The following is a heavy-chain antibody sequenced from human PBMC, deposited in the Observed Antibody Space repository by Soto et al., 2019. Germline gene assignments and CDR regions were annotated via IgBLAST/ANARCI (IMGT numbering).Heavy chain of an antibody. CDR1: GFTFSTYS. J-gene: IGHJ4*02. V-gene: IGHV3-48*02. Sequence: EVQLVESGGGLVQPGGSLRLSCAASGFTFSTYSMNWVRQAPGKGLEWVSYISTSSSTIYYADSVKGRFTISRDNAKNSLYLQMNSLRDEDTAVYYCARGGPYYYDSRCFDYWGQGTLVTVSS. CDR3: ARGGPYYYDSRCFDY. D-gene: IGHD3-22*01. CDR2: ISTSSSTI.